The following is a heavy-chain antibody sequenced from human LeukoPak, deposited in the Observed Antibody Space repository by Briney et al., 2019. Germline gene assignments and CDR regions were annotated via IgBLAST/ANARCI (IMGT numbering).Heavy chain of an antibody. D-gene: IGHD3-10*01. CDR1: GGSISTYS. Sequence: SETLSLTCTVSGGSISTYSWGWIRQPPVKGLEWIANIHYGGSTDYNPSLRSRVTITADTSRNQFSPRLSSVPAADTRVYYCAKGGVTRDYCFDYWGQGTLVTVSS. V-gene: IGHV4-59*01. CDR3: AKGGVTRDYCFDY. CDR2: IHYGGST. J-gene: IGHJ4*02.